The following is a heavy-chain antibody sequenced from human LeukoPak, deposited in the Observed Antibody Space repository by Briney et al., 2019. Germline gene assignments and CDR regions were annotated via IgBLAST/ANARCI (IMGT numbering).Heavy chain of an antibody. J-gene: IGHJ1*01. Sequence: PSGTLSLTCAVSGGSISSSNWWSWVRQPPGKGLEWIGEIYHSGSTNYNPSLKSRVTISVDKSKNQFSLKLSSVTAADTAVYYCARYLAAAGTIGYFQHWGQGTLVTVSS. V-gene: IGHV4-4*02. CDR2: IYHSGST. CDR1: GGSISSSNW. D-gene: IGHD6-13*01. CDR3: ARYLAAAGTIGYFQH.